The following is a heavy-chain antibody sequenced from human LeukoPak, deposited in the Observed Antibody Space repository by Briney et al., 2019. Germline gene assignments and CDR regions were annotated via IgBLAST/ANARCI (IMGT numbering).Heavy chain of an antibody. J-gene: IGHJ4*02. Sequence: EASVKVSCKASGYTFTSYGISWVRQAPGQGLEWMGWISAYNGNTNYAQKLQGRVTMTTDTSTSTAYMELSSLRSEDTAVYYCARGGSSTTFYYLDYWGQGALVTVSS. CDR1: GYTFTSYG. V-gene: IGHV1-18*01. CDR2: ISAYNGNT. CDR3: ARGGSSTTFYYLDY. D-gene: IGHD2-2*01.